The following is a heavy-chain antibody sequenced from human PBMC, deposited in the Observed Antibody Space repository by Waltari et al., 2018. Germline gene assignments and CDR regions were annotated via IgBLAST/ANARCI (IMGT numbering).Heavy chain of an antibody. V-gene: IGHV4-34*01. J-gene: IGHJ6*02. Sequence: QVQLQQWGAGLLTPSETLSLTCAVYGGSFSGYYWSWIRQPPGKGLEWIGEINHSGSTNYNPSLKSRVTISVDTSKNQFSLKLSSVTAADTAVYYCARGDFWSGQSVYYYGMDVWGQGTTVTVSS. CDR1: GGSFSGYY. D-gene: IGHD3-3*01. CDR2: INHSGST. CDR3: ARGDFWSGQSVYYYGMDV.